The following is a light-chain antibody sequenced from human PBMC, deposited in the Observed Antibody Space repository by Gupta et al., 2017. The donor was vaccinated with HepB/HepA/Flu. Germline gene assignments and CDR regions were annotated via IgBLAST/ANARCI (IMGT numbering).Light chain of an antibody. CDR1: ALPKKY. CDR2: EDN. Sequence: SYELTQPPSVSVPSGQTARITCSGDALPKKYAYWYQQKSGQAPVLVIYEDNKRPSGIPERFSGSSSGTMATLTISGAHVEDEADYYCDSTDSSGHQWVFGGGTKLTVL. V-gene: IGLV3-10*01. CDR3: DSTDSSGHQWV. J-gene: IGLJ3*02.